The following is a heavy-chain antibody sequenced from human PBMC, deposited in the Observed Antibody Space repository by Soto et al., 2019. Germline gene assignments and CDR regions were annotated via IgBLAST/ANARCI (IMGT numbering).Heavy chain of an antibody. V-gene: IGHV3-23*01. D-gene: IGHD5-18*01. CDR1: GFTFISYA. Sequence: PWGSLRLSCAASGFTFISYAITFFRHSPFKGLEWVSGVSGGGGSTYYADSVKGRFTISRDNSEHTLYLHMNSLRAEDTAVYYCAMAHVDTAMDYYYYYGLDVWGQGTTVTVSS. CDR2: VSGGGGST. J-gene: IGHJ6*02. CDR3: AMAHVDTAMDYYYYYGLDV.